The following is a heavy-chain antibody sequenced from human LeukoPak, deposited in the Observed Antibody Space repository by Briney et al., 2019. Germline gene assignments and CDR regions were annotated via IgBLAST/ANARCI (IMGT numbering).Heavy chain of an antibody. CDR1: GFTFSSYS. CDR3: AREVASTYNWFDP. Sequence: GGSLRLSCAASGFTFSSYSMNWVRQAPGKGLEWVSSISSSSSYIYYADSVKGRFTISRDNSKNTLYLQMNSLRAEDTAVYYCAREVASTYNWFDPWGHGTLVTVSS. CDR2: ISSSSSYI. J-gene: IGHJ5*02. V-gene: IGHV3-21*04. D-gene: IGHD5/OR15-5a*01.